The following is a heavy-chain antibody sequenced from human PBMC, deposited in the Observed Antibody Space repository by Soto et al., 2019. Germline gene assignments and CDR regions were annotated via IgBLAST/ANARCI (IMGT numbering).Heavy chain of an antibody. J-gene: IGHJ3*01. Sequence: PGGSLRLSCAASEFTFSGYWMNCVRQAPGKGREWVANIKEDGRDKYYVDSVKGRFTISRDNAKNSLYLQMNSLRAEDTAVYYCARDRRRRPGNRCGALHLRGQGTKVTVSS. V-gene: IGHV3-7*01. D-gene: IGHD2-21*01. CDR1: EFTFSGYW. CDR3: ARDRRRRPGNRCGALHL. CDR2: IKEDGRDK.